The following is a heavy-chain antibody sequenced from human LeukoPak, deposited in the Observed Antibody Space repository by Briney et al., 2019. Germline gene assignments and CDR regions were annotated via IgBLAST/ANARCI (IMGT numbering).Heavy chain of an antibody. V-gene: IGHV6-1*01. CDR1: GDSVSSNSAA. J-gene: IGHJ5*02. CDR2: TYYRSKWYN. CDR3: ARVRSGARKSWFDT. D-gene: IGHD2-15*01. Sequence: SQTLSLTCAISGDSVSSNSAAWNWIRQSPSRGLEWLGRTYYRSKWYNDYAVSVKSRITINPDTSKNQFSLKLSSVTAADTAVYYCARVRSGARKSWFDTWGQGTLVTVSS.